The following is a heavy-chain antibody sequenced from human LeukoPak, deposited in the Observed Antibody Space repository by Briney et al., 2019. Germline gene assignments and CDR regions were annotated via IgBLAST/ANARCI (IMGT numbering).Heavy chain of an antibody. Sequence: ASVKVSCKASGYTFTGHYMHWVRQAPGQGLEWMGWINPNSGGTNYAQKFQGRVTMTRDTSISTAYMELSRLRSDDTAVYYCVSTVTSTDLNWFDPWGQGTLVTVSS. CDR1: GYTFTGHY. D-gene: IGHD4-17*01. V-gene: IGHV1-2*02. CDR3: VSTVTSTDLNWFDP. J-gene: IGHJ5*02. CDR2: INPNSGGT.